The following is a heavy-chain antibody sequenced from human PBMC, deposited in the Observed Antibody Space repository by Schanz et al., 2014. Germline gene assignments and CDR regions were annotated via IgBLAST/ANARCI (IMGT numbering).Heavy chain of an antibody. D-gene: IGHD3-9*01. V-gene: IGHV1-18*01. CDR3: AKAEYDILTDSYSRLDP. Sequence: QVQLVQSGAEAKKPGASVRVSCKASGYTFTTYAMRWVRQAPGQGLEWVGWISVYTGNTKYGQKVQGRVTMTADTSTNTAYMELRSLRSDDTAVYYCAKAEYDILTDSYSRLDPWGQGTLVTVSS. J-gene: IGHJ5*02. CDR1: GYTFTTYA. CDR2: ISVYTGNT.